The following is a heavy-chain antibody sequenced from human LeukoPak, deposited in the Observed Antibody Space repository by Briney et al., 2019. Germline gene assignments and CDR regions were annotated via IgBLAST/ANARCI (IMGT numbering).Heavy chain of an antibody. CDR3: ARVNTVGYYGSSGHTLNPDAFDI. D-gene: IGHD3-22*01. Sequence: GASVKVSCKASGYTFTSYGISWVRQAPGQGLEWMGWISAYNGNTNYAQKLQGRVTMTTDTSTSTAYMELRSLRSDDTAVYYCARVNTVGYYGSSGHTLNPDAFDIWGQGTMVTVSS. CDR1: GYTFTSYG. J-gene: IGHJ3*02. V-gene: IGHV1-18*01. CDR2: ISAYNGNT.